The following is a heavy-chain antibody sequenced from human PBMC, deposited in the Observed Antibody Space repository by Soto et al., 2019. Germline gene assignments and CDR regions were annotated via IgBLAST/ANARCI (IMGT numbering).Heavy chain of an antibody. Sequence: SVKVSCKASGGTFSSYAISWVRQAPGQGLEWMGGIIPIFGTANYAQKFQGRVTITADESTSTAYMELSSLRSEDTAVYYCARDRYSYGSLPGTLDYWGQGTLVTVSS. V-gene: IGHV1-69*13. D-gene: IGHD5-18*01. J-gene: IGHJ4*02. CDR3: ARDRYSYGSLPGTLDY. CDR2: IIPIFGTA. CDR1: GGTFSSYA.